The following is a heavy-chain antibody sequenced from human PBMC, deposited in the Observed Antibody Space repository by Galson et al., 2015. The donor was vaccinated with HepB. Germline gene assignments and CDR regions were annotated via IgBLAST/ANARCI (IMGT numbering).Heavy chain of an antibody. V-gene: IGHV1-8*01. D-gene: IGHD2-2*01. CDR1: GYTFTSYD. J-gene: IGHJ4*02. CDR3: ARGIVVVPAARVGVDFDY. Sequence: SVKVSCKASGYTFTSYDINWVRQAAGQGLEWMGWMNPNSGNTGYAQKFQGRVTMTRNTSISTAYMELSSLRSEDTAVYYCARGIVVVPAARVGVDFDYWGQGTLVTVSS. CDR2: MNPNSGNT.